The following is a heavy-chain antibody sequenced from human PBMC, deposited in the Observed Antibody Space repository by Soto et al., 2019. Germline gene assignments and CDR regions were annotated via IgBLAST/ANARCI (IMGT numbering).Heavy chain of an antibody. Sequence: GESLKISCKGSGYNFAGYWIAWVRQRPGKGLELMGIIYPSDSDTRYRPSFQGQVTISADKSISSAYLQWSSLRASDTAMYYCARGGVSTRTFDYWGQGTPVTAPQ. CDR3: ARGGVSTRTFDY. CDR1: GYNFAGYW. D-gene: IGHD3-3*01. CDR2: IYPSDSDT. V-gene: IGHV5-51*01. J-gene: IGHJ4*02.